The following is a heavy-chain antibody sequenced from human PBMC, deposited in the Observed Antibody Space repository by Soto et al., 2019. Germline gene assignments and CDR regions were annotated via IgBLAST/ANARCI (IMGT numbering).Heavy chain of an antibody. V-gene: IGHV4-59*13. CDR2: IYYSGST. CDR1: GGSISSYY. CDR3: EMQYSGDCSGGLGYLAFDF. D-gene: IGHD2-15*01. J-gene: IGHJ4*02. Sequence: SETLSLTCTVSGGSISSYYWGWVRRPPGKGLEWIGYIYYSGSTNYNPSLENRVTMSLATSKNQFSLRLRSVTAADTGVYYCEMQYSGDCSGGLGYLAFDFWGQGTMVTVSS.